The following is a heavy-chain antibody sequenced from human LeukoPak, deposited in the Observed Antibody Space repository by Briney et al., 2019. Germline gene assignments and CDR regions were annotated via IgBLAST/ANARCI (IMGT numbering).Heavy chain of an antibody. D-gene: IGHD3-22*01. V-gene: IGHV4-59*12. CDR3: ARNYDSSGYTTFAY. Sequence: PSETLSLTCSVSSGSISSYYWSWIRQPPGKGLEWIGNIYYSGSTNYNPSLKSRVTISVDTSKNQFSLKLSSVTAADTAVYYCARNYDSSGYTTFAYWGQGTLVTVSS. J-gene: IGHJ4*02. CDR1: SGSISSYY. CDR2: IYYSGST.